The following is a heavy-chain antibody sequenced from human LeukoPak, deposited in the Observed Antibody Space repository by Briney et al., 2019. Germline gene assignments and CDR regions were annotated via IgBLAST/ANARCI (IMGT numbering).Heavy chain of an antibody. Sequence: PGGSLRLSCAASGFTFSDYYMSWIRQAPGKGLEWVSYISSSGSTIYYADSVKGRFTVSRDNAKNSLYLQMNSLRAEDTALYYCTRTYGSGSYSPYWGQGTLVTVSS. CDR2: ISSSGSTI. V-gene: IGHV3-11*04. CDR1: GFTFSDYY. J-gene: IGHJ4*02. CDR3: TRTYGSGSYSPY. D-gene: IGHD3-10*01.